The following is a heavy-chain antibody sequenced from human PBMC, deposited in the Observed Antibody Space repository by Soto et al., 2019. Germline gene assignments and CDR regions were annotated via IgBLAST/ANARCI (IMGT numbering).Heavy chain of an antibody. CDR2: INPNSGGT. Sequence: ASVKVSCKASGYTFTGYYMHWVRQAPGQGLEWMGWINPNSGGTNYAQKFQGRVTMTRDTSISTAYMELSRLRSDDTAVYYCARKIAVAGRDYFDYWGQGTLVTVSS. CDR3: ARKIAVAGRDYFDY. CDR1: GYTFTGYY. V-gene: IGHV1-2*02. D-gene: IGHD6-19*01. J-gene: IGHJ4*02.